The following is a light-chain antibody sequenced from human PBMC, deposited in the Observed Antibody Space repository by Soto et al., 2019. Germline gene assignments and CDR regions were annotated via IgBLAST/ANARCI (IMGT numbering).Light chain of an antibody. Sequence: EIVLTQSPGTLSLSPGKRATLSCRASQSISSSYLAWYQQRPGQAPRLLIYGASSRATGIPDRFSGSGSGTEFTLTISRLEPEDFAVYYCQQYGSSSWTFGXGTKX. V-gene: IGKV3-20*01. CDR3: QQYGSSSWT. CDR2: GAS. J-gene: IGKJ1*01. CDR1: QSISSSY.